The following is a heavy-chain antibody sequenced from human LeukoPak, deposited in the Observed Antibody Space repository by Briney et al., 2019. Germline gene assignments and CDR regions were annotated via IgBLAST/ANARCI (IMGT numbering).Heavy chain of an antibody. CDR2: IYYSGST. Sequence: PSETLSLTCTVSGGSISSSSYYWGWIRQPPGKGLEWIGSIYYSGSTYYNPSLKSRVTISVDTSKNQFSLKLSSVTAADTAVYYCARHYDFWSGYYVDYWGRGTLVTVSS. J-gene: IGHJ4*02. CDR1: GGSISSSSYY. CDR3: ARHYDFWSGYYVDY. D-gene: IGHD3-3*01. V-gene: IGHV4-39*01.